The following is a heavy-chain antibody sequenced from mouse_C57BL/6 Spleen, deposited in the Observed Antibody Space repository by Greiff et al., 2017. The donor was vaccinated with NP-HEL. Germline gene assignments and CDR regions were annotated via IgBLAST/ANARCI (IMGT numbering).Heavy chain of an antibody. J-gene: IGHJ2*01. CDR3: AYSTVVEDY. V-gene: IGHV1-82*01. Sequence: VQLQQSGPELVKPGASVKISCKASGYAFSSSWMNWVKQRPGKGLEWIGRIYPGDGDTNYNGKFKGKATLTADKSSSTAYMQLSSLTSEDSAVYFCAYSTVVEDYWGQGTTLTVSS. CDR2: IYPGDGDT. D-gene: IGHD1-1*01. CDR1: GYAFSSSW.